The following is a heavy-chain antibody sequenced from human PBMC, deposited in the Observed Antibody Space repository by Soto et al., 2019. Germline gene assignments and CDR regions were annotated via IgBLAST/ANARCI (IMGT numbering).Heavy chain of an antibody. J-gene: IGHJ3*02. CDR2: INSAGSII. CDR1: GFTPSRLS. Sequence: EVHLVQSGGALVQPGGSLRLSCAASGFTPSRLSMNWVRQAPGKGLEWISYINSAGSIISYADSVKGRFTISRDNAKNSLYLQMNSLRAEDTAVYYCATGTDFGWFDNPNHALEICGQGTMVTVSS. D-gene: IGHD3-9*01. V-gene: IGHV3-48*01. CDR3: ATGTDFGWFDNPNHALEI.